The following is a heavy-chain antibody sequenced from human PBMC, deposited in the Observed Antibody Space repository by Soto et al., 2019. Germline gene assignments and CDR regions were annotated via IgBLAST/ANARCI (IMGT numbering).Heavy chain of an antibody. CDR2: MNPNSGNT. CDR3: AREFVVVPAAIRESYSYYYMDV. Sequence: ASVKVSCKASGYTFTSYDINWVRQATGQGLEWMGWMNPNSGNTGYAQKFQGRVTMTRNTSISTAYMELSSLRSEDTAVYYCAREFVVVPAAIRESYSYYYMDVWGKGTTVTVSS. V-gene: IGHV1-8*01. CDR1: GYTFTSYD. D-gene: IGHD2-2*01. J-gene: IGHJ6*03.